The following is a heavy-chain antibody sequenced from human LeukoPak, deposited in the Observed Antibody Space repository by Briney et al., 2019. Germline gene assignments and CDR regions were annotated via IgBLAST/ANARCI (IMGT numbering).Heavy chain of an antibody. D-gene: IGHD3-10*01. Sequence: SQTLSLTCTVSGGSISSGGYHWSWIRQHPGKGLEWIGYIYYSGSTYYNPSLKSRVTISVDTSKNQFSLKLSSVTAADTAVYYCARGLRSGELDYWGQGTLVTVSS. CDR1: GGSISSGGYH. J-gene: IGHJ4*02. CDR3: ARGLRSGELDY. CDR2: IYYSGST. V-gene: IGHV4-31*03.